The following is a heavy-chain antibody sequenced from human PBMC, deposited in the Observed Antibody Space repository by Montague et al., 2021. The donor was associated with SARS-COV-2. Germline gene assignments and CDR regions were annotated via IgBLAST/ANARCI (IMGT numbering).Heavy chain of an antibody. Sequence: TLFLTCTVSGGSISSGGYYWSWICQHPGKGLEWIGYIYYSGSTYYNPSLKSRVTISVDTSKNQFSLKLSSVTAADTAVYYCARARTRITMIVVVIDAFDIWGQGTMVTVSS. CDR2: IYYSGST. CDR1: GGSISSGGYY. V-gene: IGHV4-31*03. D-gene: IGHD3-22*01. J-gene: IGHJ3*02. CDR3: ARARTRITMIVVVIDAFDI.